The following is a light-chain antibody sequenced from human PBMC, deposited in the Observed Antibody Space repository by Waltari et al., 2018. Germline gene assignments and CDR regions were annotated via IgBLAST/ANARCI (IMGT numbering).Light chain of an antibody. CDR1: QNITNNY. CDR2: DSS. J-gene: IGKJ4*01. V-gene: IGKV3-20*01. Sequence: EVILTQSPDTLSLSPGARATLSCRASQNITNNYLAWYQQKPGLAPRPLIYDSSSRAPGVPDRFSGSGSGTDFTLTIGRLEPEDYAVYYCQQYENSPLTFGGGTQVETK. CDR3: QQYENSPLT.